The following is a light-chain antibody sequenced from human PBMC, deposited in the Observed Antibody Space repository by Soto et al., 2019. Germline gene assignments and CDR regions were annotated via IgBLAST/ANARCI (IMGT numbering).Light chain of an antibody. J-gene: IGKJ4*01. V-gene: IGKV3-11*01. CDR2: DAS. CDR1: QSVRSY. CDR3: HQRSKWPLT. Sequence: DIVLTQSPATLSLSPGERATLSCRASQSVRSYLAWYQQKPGQAPRLLTYDASNRATDIPARFSGSGSGTDFTLTISSLDPEDSAVYYCHQRSKWPLTFGGGTKVDIK.